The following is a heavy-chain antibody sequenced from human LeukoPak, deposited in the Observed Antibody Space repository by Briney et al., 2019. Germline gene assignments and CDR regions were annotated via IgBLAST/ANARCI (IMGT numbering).Heavy chain of an antibody. V-gene: IGHV3-23*01. CDR3: AKDISLANTFDY. CDR1: GFTFSSYS. Sequence: GGSLRLSCAASGFTFSSYSMNWVRQAPGKGLEWVSAISGSGGSTYYADSVKGRFTISRDNSKNTLYLQMNSLRAEDTAVYYCAKDISLANTFDYWGQGTLVTVSS. CDR2: ISGSGGST. J-gene: IGHJ4*02.